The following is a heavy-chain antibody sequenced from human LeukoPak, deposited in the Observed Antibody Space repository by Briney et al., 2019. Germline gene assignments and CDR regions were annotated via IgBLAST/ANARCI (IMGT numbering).Heavy chain of an antibody. Sequence: PSETLSLTCNVSGGSISSGGSRWSWIRQHPGKGLEWIGYIYYSGSTYYNPSLESRLTMSVDTSKNQFSLKLNSVTAADTAVYYCARVVGDGYSDYWGQGTLVTVSS. CDR3: ARVVGDGYSDY. CDR1: GGSISSGGSR. CDR2: IYYSGST. J-gene: IGHJ4*02. V-gene: IGHV4-31*03. D-gene: IGHD5-24*01.